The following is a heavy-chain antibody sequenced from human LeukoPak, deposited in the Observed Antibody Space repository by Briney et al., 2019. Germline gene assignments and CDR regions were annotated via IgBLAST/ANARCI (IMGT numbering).Heavy chain of an antibody. CDR1: GFTFSSYA. J-gene: IGHJ3*02. Sequence: PGGSLRLSCAASGFTFSSYAMHWVRQAPGKGLEWVAVISYDGSNKYYADSVKGRFTISRDNSKNTLYLQMNSLRAEDTAVYYCASNAFDIWAKGQWSPSLQ. CDR2: ISYDGSNK. CDR3: ASNAFDI. V-gene: IGHV3-30-3*01.